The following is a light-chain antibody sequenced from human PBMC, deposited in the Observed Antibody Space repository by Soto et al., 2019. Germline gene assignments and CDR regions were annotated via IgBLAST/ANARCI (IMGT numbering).Light chain of an antibody. CDR1: QSISRS. Sequence: DIQMTQSPSTLSASLGDRVTISCRASQSISRSLAWYQQKPGKAPNLLIFDASTLESGVPSRFSGSGFGTEFTLTISGLQPDHFATYYCQQYSTYLLTFGPGTTVDIK. CDR3: QQYSTYLLT. V-gene: IGKV1-5*01. J-gene: IGKJ3*01. CDR2: DAS.